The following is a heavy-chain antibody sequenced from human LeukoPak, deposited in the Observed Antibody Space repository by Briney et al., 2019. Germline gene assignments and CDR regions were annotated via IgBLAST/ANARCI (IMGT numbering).Heavy chain of an antibody. D-gene: IGHD6-6*01. CDR3: AKDHISSSPSFDY. CDR1: GFTFSSYA. J-gene: IGHJ4*02. Sequence: PGGSLRLSCAASGFTFSSYAMSWVRQAPGKGLEWVSTLSGGGGNTYYADSVKGRFAISRDNSKNTLYLQMNSLRAEDTAVYYCAKDHISSSPSFDYWGQGTLVTVSS. CDR2: LSGGGGNT. V-gene: IGHV3-23*01.